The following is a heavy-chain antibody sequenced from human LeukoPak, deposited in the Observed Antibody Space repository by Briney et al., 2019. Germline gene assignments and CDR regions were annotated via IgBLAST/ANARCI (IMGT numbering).Heavy chain of an antibody. J-gene: IGHJ4*02. CDR1: GFTFSSYS. CDR3: ARDQGTPGPSYFDS. Sequence: GGSLRLSCAASGFTFSSYSMNWVRQAPGKGLEWVSCISSSSSSIYYGDSVKGRFIISRDNAKNSLYLQMNSLRAEDTAVYYCARDQGTPGPSYFDSWGQGTLVTVSS. V-gene: IGHV3-21*01. CDR2: ISSSSSSI. D-gene: IGHD2-15*01.